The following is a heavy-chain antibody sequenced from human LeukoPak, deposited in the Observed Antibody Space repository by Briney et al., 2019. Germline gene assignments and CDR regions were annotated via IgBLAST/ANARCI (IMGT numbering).Heavy chain of an antibody. CDR1: GGSISNFY. CDR3: ARLLQHADFDMDV. V-gene: IGHV4-59*01. J-gene: IGHJ6*02. CDR2: IYYTGSA. Sequence: SETLSLTCTVSGGSISNFYWSWLRQPPGKGLEWLGYIYYTGSATCNPSLKSRVTISVDTSKNQFSLKLSSVTAADTAVYFCARLLQHADFDMDVWGQGTTVTVSS.